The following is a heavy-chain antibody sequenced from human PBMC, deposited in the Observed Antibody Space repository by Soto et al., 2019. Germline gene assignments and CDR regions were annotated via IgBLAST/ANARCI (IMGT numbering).Heavy chain of an antibody. CDR1: GFPFSNDA. D-gene: IGHD5-12*01. V-gene: IGHV3-23*01. CDR3: ATSSAYDFY. CDR2: ISGSGTST. J-gene: IGHJ4*02. Sequence: GGSLTLSCAASGFPFSNDAMSWVRQAPGKGLEWVSAISGSGTSTYYGDSVKGRFTISRDNSKNTLHLQMNSLRAEDTGVYYCATSSAYDFYWGQGTLVTVSS.